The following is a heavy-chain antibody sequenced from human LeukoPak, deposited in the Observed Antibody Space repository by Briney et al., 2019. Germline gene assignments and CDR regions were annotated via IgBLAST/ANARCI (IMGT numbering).Heavy chain of an antibody. CDR3: ARRPVIVVVPAHPGIAAEAAFDI. D-gene: IGHD2-2*01. CDR2: IYYSGST. CDR1: GGSISSGDYY. Sequence: SETLSLTCTVSGGSISSGDYYWSWIRQPPGKGLEWIGYIYYSGSTYYNPSLKSRVTISVDTSKNQFSLKLSSVTAADTAVYYCARRPVIVVVPAHPGIAAEAAFDIWGQGTLVTVSS. J-gene: IGHJ4*02. V-gene: IGHV4-30-4*08.